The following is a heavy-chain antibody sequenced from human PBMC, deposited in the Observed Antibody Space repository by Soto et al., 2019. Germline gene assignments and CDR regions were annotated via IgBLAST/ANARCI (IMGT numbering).Heavy chain of an antibody. CDR2: SSTYNLNT. D-gene: IGHD3-22*01. CDR1: FYTFTNYG. Sequence: QVQLVQSGAEVKKPGASVKVSCKASFYTFTNYGITWVRQAPVRGLERMGWSSTYNLNTNYAQRFRGRVTMTTDRVTSTGYMELRSRTSEETGVYVCARRYDSRGRPLDLWGQGTLVTVSS. CDR3: ARRYDSRGRPLDL. V-gene: IGHV1-18*04. J-gene: IGHJ1*01.